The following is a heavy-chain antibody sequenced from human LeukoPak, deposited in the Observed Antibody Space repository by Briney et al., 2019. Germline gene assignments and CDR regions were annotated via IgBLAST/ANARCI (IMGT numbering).Heavy chain of an antibody. Sequence: PSETLSLTCTVSGGSVSSSSYYWGWVRQPPGKGLEWIASIYYSGNTYHNPSLKSRVTISVDTSKNQFSLKLSSVTAADTAVYYCARWEGGSYYDFDYWGQGTLV. J-gene: IGHJ4*02. CDR1: GGSVSSSSYY. D-gene: IGHD1-26*01. CDR3: ARWEGGSYYDFDY. CDR2: IYYSGNT. V-gene: IGHV4-39*01.